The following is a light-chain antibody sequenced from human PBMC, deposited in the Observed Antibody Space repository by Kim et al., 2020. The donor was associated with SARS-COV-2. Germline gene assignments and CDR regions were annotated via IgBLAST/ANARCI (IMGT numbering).Light chain of an antibody. V-gene: IGKV1-27*01. CDR1: QVLDNY. CDR2: AAS. CDR3: QKYNTAPWT. J-gene: IGKJ1*01. Sequence: SAVWDRATITRQASQVLDNYLGWFQQKPGKSPKLLDNAASALDSGVPSRFIGSATGTKFTLTISSLQPEDVATYYSQKYNTAPWTFGQETKVDIK.